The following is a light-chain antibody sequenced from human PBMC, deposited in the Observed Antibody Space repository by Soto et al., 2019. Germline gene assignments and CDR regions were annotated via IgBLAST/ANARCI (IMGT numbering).Light chain of an antibody. CDR1: SSDVGGSNF. CDR2: SNN. CDR3: AAWDDSLSGYV. V-gene: IGLV1-47*02. Sequence: QSVLTQPASVSDSPGQSITISCTGTSSDVGGSNFVSWYQQHPGKPPKLLIYSNNQRPSGVPDRFSGSKSGTSASLAISGLQSEDEADYYCAAWDDSLSGYVFGTGSKVTVL. J-gene: IGLJ1*01.